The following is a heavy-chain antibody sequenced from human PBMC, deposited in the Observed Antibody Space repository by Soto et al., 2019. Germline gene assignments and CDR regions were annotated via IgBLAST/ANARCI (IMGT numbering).Heavy chain of an antibody. J-gene: IGHJ4*02. V-gene: IGHV3-48*02. D-gene: IGHD2-8*01. CDR2: ISGSSRTI. Sequence: GGSLRLSCATSGFTFSSYSMNWVRQAPGKGLEWVSYISGSSRTISYADSVKGRFTISRDNAKNSLYLQINSLRDEDSAVYYCARDSSWSFDYWGQGTLVTVSS. CDR3: ARDSSWSFDY. CDR1: GFTFSSYS.